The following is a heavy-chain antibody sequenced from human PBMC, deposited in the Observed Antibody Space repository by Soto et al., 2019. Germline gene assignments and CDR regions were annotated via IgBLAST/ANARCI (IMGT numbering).Heavy chain of an antibody. D-gene: IGHD3-22*01. CDR3: AKDGDLTMIVVVITSYYFDY. V-gene: IGHV3-30*18. CDR1: GFNFSSYG. CDR2: ISYDGSNK. J-gene: IGHJ4*02. Sequence: GGSMRLSCAAAGFNFSSYGMHWVRQAPGKGLEWVAVISYDGSNKYYADSVKGRFTISRDNSKNTLYLQMNSLRAEDTAVYYCAKDGDLTMIVVVITSYYFDYWGQGTLVTVSS.